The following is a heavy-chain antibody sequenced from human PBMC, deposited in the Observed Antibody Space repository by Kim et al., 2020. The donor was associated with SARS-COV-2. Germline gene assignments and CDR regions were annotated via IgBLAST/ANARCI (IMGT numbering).Heavy chain of an antibody. D-gene: IGHD2-21*01. V-gene: IGHV3-30*02. CDR3: AKDRRHSQRVFFDY. J-gene: IGHJ4*02. Sequence: DSVPGRLTISRDNAKHTRYLQMTSRRAEDTSVYYCAKDRRHSQRVFFDYWGQGTLVTVSS.